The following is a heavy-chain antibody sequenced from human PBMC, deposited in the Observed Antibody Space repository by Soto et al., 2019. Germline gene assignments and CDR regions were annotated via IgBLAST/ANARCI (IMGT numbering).Heavy chain of an antibody. CDR2: LIPIFGTA. CDR1: RGTFSSHA. V-gene: IGHV1-69*12. J-gene: IGHJ4*02. Sequence: QVQLVQSGAEVKKPGSSVKVSCKASRGTFSSHAVSWVRQAPGQGLEWMGGLIPIFGTATYAQKFQGRITMTADESTSTAYMELSRLRSDDTAVYYWSSDYYDSSGYYDYWGQGTLVTVSS. CDR3: SSDYYDSSGYYDY. D-gene: IGHD3-22*01.